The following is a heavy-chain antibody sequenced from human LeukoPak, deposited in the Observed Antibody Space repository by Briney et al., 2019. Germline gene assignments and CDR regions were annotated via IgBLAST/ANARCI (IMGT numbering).Heavy chain of an antibody. CDR2: INWNGGST. Sequence: PGGSLRLSCAASGFTFSSYSMNWVRQAPGKGLEWVSGINWNGGSTGYADSVKGRFTISRDNAKNSLYLQMNSLRAEDTALYYCARGSGQDAFDIWGQGTMVTVSS. J-gene: IGHJ3*02. D-gene: IGHD3-10*01. V-gene: IGHV3-20*04. CDR3: ARGSGQDAFDI. CDR1: GFTFSSYS.